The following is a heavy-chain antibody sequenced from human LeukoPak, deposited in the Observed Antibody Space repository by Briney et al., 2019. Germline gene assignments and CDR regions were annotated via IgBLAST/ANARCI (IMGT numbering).Heavy chain of an antibody. Sequence: PSETLSLTCTVSGGSINSGSYYWGWLRQPPGKGLEWIGSIYYTGSTYHDPSLKSRVTMSVDTSKNQFSLKLSSVTAADTAVYYCARSPSGYNWNDGRVYWGQGTLVTVSS. V-gene: IGHV4-39*07. CDR2: IYYTGST. J-gene: IGHJ4*02. CDR3: ARSPSGYNWNDGRVY. CDR1: GGSINSGSYY. D-gene: IGHD1-1*01.